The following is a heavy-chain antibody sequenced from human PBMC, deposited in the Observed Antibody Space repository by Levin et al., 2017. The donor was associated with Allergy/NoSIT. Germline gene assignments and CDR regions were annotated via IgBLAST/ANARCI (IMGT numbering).Heavy chain of an antibody. CDR3: ARDLGGPQLWSN. V-gene: IGHV3-30-3*01. Sequence: GGSLRLSCAASGFTFSSYAMHWVRQAPGKGLEWVAVISYDGSNKYYADSVKGRFTISRDNSKNTLYLQMNSLRAEDTAVYYCARDLGGPQLWSNWGQGTLVTVSS. J-gene: IGHJ4*02. CDR2: ISYDGSNK. CDR1: GFTFSSYA. D-gene: IGHD5-18*01.